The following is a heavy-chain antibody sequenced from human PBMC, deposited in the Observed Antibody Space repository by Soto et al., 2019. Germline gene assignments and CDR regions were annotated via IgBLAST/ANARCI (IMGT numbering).Heavy chain of an antibody. CDR3: ARRTVNIRTFYSGLKTHCFDY. Sequence: QLQLQESGPGLVKPSETLSLTCAVSGGSISSSSYYWGWIRQPPGKGLEWIGSIYYSGSTYYTPSLQSRVAISVDMSKNQFSLKLNSVTAADTAVYYCARRTVNIRTFYSGLKTHCFDYWGQGTLVTVSS. D-gene: IGHD6-19*01. CDR2: IYYSGST. J-gene: IGHJ4*02. CDR1: GGSISSSSYY. V-gene: IGHV4-39*01.